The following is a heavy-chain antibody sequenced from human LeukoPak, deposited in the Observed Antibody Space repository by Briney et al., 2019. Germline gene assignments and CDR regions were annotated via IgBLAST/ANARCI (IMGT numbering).Heavy chain of an antibody. D-gene: IGHD2-15*01. CDR3: ARDLKASVADY. CDR1: GFTFSVYG. V-gene: IGHV3-30*03. Sequence: GGSLRLSCAASGFTFSVYGMHWVRQAPGKGLEWVAVISHDGIGSTYADSVQGRFTISRDNSKNTLDLQMNSLSAEDTAVYYCARDLKASVADYWGQGTLVTVSS. J-gene: IGHJ4*02. CDR2: ISHDGIGS.